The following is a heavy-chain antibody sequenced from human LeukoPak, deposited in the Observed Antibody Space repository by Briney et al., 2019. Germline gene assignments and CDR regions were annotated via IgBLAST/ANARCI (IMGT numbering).Heavy chain of an antibody. CDR1: GFTFSSYE. V-gene: IGHV3-48*03. CDR3: AKGGSYYELDY. CDR2: ISSSGSTI. D-gene: IGHD1-26*01. J-gene: IGHJ4*02. Sequence: PGGSLRLSCAASGFTFSSYEMNWVRQAPGKGLEWVSYISSSGSTIYYADSVKGRFTISRDNAKNSLYVQMNSLRAEDMALYYCAKGGSYYELDYWGQGTLVTVSS.